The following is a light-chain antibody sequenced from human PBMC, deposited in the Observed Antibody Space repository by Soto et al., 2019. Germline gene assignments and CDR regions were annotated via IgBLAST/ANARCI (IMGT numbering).Light chain of an antibody. J-gene: IGKJ5*01. V-gene: IGKV3D-20*01. Sequence: EIVMTHSPATLPVSPGERATLSCGASQSVSSKVAWYQQKPGQAPRLLIYDASTRATGIPDRFSGGGSGTDFSLTISRLDPEDFAVYYCQQYSSSPITFGQGTRLEIK. CDR2: DAS. CDR1: QSVSSK. CDR3: QQYSSSPIT.